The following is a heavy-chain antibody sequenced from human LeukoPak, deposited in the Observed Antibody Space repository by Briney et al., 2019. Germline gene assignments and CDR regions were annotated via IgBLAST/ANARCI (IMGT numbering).Heavy chain of an antibody. CDR2: ISGDSTYI. CDR3: ARVSGRLERQSDLDY. D-gene: IGHD1-1*01. CDR1: GFTFASYS. V-gene: IGHV3-21*01. Sequence: GGSLRLSCAASGFTFASYSMNWVRQAPGEGLEWVSSISGDSTYIYNAGSVKGRFTISRDNAQASLYLQMISLRADDTAVYYCARVSGRLERQSDLDYWGQGTLVIVSS. J-gene: IGHJ4*02.